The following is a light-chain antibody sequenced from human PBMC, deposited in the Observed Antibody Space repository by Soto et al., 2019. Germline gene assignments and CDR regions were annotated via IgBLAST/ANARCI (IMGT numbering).Light chain of an antibody. CDR1: SSDVGGYNY. CDR3: CSYAGSYSYV. Sequence: QSVLTQPRSVAGSPGQSVTISCTGTSSDVGGYNYVSWYQEQPGKAPKLMIYDVSKRPSGVPDRFSGSKSGNTASLTIPGLQAEDEADYYCCSYAGSYSYVFGTGTKLTVL. V-gene: IGLV2-11*01. CDR2: DVS. J-gene: IGLJ1*01.